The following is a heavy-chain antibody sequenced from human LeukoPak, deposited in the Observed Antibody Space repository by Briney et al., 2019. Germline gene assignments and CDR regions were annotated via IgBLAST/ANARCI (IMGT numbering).Heavy chain of an antibody. CDR1: GYTFNSYG. CDR2: ISAYNGNT. D-gene: IGHD6-13*01. CDR3: ARDRYSSSWYDNYYYYMDV. J-gene: IGHJ6*03. Sequence: ASVNVSCKASGYTFNSYGISGVRQAPGQGLEWMGWISAYNGNTNYAQKLQGRVTMTTDTSTSTAYMELRSLRSDDTAVYYCARDRYSSSWYDNYYYYMDVWGKGTTVTVSS. V-gene: IGHV1-18*01.